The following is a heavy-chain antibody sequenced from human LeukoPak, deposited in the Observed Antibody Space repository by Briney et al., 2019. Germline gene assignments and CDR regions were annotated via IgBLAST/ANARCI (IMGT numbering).Heavy chain of an antibody. CDR1: GFTFSSYA. CDR2: ISGSGGST. Sequence: PGGSLRLSCAASGFTFSSYAMSWVRQAPGKGLEWVSAISGSGGSTYYADSVKGRFTISRDNSKNTLYLQMNSLRAEDTAVYYCAKDMAYCSGGSCYSDYWGQGTLVTVSS. V-gene: IGHV3-23*01. CDR3: AKDMAYCSGGSCYSDY. D-gene: IGHD2-15*01. J-gene: IGHJ4*02.